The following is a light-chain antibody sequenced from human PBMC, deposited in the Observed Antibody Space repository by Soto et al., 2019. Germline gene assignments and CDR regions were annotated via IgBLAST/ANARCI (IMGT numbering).Light chain of an antibody. V-gene: IGLV2-14*01. J-gene: IGLJ3*02. CDR1: SSDIGDGDF. Sequence: QSVLTQPASVSGSPGQSITISCTGTSSDIGDGDFVSWYQQRPGKAPKLMIYKVSNRPSGVSNRFSGSKSGNTASLTISGLQAEDEADYYCSSYTRSYVWVFGGGTKRTVL. CDR2: KVS. CDR3: SSYTRSYVWV.